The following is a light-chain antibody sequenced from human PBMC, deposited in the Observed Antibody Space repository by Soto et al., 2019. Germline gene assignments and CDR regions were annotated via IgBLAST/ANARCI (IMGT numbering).Light chain of an antibody. J-gene: IGKJ1*01. V-gene: IGKV3-15*01. Sequence: EMVMTQSPATLSVSPGERATLSCRASQSVSSNLAWYQQKPGQAPRLLIYGASTRATGVPARFSGSGSGTEFTLTISRLQSEDFAVYHCQHYNSLPRTFGQGTKVESK. CDR3: QHYNSLPRT. CDR1: QSVSSN. CDR2: GAS.